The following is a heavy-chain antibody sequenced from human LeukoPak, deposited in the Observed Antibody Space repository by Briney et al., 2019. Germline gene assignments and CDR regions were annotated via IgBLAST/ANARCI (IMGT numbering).Heavy chain of an antibody. V-gene: IGHV3-66*01. D-gene: IGHD3-22*01. CDR3: ARDVGGYYYDSSGSPPLGYFDY. Sequence: GRSLRLSCAASGFTFSSYAMHWVRQAPGKGLEWVSVIYSGGSTYYADSVKGRFTISRDNSKNTLYLQMNSLRAEDTAVYYCARDVGGYYYDSSGSPPLGYFDYWGQGTLVTVSS. CDR1: GFTFSSYA. J-gene: IGHJ4*02. CDR2: IYSGGST.